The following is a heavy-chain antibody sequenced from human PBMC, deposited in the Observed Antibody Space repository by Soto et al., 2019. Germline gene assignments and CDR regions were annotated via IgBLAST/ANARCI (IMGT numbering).Heavy chain of an antibody. J-gene: IGHJ4*01. D-gene: IGHD3-16*02. CDR1: GYPFPSSD. CDR2: VTGDGVTT. CDR3: AKRLSYYFDS. V-gene: IGHV3-23*01. Sequence: SCRASGYPFPSSDINWVRQAPGKGLEWVSTVTGDGVTTSYADSVKGRFTISRDNSKNTLYLQMSGLRADDTAVYYCAKRLSYYFDSWGHGTLVTVSS.